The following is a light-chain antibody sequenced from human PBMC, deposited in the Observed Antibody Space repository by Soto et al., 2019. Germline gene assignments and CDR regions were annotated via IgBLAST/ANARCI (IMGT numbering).Light chain of an antibody. V-gene: IGKV3-11*01. CDR3: LQRNGWLRT. CDR2: DAS. CDR1: QSVSNY. J-gene: IGKJ2*01. Sequence: EIVLTQSPATLSLSPGERATLSCRASQSVSNYLAWYQQKPGQAPRLLIYDASKRATGIPGRFSGSGSGTDFTLTISSLEPEDFAVYSCLQRNGWLRTFGQGTKLEIK.